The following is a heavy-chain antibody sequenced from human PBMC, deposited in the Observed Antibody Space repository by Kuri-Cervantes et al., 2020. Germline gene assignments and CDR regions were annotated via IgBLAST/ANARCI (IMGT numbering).Heavy chain of an antibody. Sequence: ASVKVSCKASGYTFTGYYMHWVRQAPGQGLERMGWINPNSGGTNYAQKFQGRVTMTRDTSISTAYMELSRLRSDDTAVYYCARPYDLLTGYYYDAFDIWGQGTMVTVSS. CDR2: INPNSGGT. D-gene: IGHD3-9*01. J-gene: IGHJ3*02. V-gene: IGHV1-2*02. CDR1: GYTFTGYY. CDR3: ARPYDLLTGYYYDAFDI.